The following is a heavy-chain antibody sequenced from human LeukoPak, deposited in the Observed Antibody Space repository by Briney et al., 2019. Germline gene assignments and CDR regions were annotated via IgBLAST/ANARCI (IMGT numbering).Heavy chain of an antibody. CDR1: GYTFTNYY. D-gene: IGHD5-18*01. CDR2: INPSRRST. Sequence: GASVKVSCKASGYTFTNYYIHWVRQAPGQGLEWMGIINPSRRSTTYAQKFQGRVTMTRDMSTSTVYMELSSLRSEDTAVYYCATTYIQLGWFDPWGQGTLVTVSS. J-gene: IGHJ5*02. CDR3: ATTYIQLGWFDP. V-gene: IGHV1-46*01.